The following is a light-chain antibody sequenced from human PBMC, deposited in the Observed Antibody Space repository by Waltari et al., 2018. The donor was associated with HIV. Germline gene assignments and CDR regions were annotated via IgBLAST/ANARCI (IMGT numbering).Light chain of an antibody. V-gene: IGLV3-25*03. J-gene: IGLJ2*01. CDR3: QSADSSGSPYVV. Sequence: SYELTQRTSVSVSPGQTARITCSGDALPKQYTYWYQQKPGQAPVLVIYKDSERPSGIPERFSGSNSGTTVTLTISGVQAEDEADYYCQSADSSGSPYVVFGGGTKLTVL. CDR1: ALPKQY. CDR2: KDS.